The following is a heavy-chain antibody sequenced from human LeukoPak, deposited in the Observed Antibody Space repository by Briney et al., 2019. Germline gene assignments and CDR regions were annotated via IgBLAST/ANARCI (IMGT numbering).Heavy chain of an antibody. J-gene: IGHJ6*02. V-gene: IGHV3-11*03. CDR1: GFTFSDYY. Sequence: GGSLRLSCAASGFTFSDYYMSWIRQAPGKGLEWISYISVSGSYTNYADSVKGRFTISRDNAKNSLYLQMISLRAEDTAVYYCARCGTPNNYYGYGVDVWGQGTTVIVSS. CDR2: ISVSGSYT. D-gene: IGHD1-26*01. CDR3: ARCGTPNNYYGYGVDV.